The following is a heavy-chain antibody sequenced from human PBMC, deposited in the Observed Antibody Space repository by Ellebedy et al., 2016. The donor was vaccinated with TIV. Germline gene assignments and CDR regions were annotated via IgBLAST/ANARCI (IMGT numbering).Heavy chain of an antibody. CDR2: IGGNGAT. J-gene: IGHJ3*02. D-gene: IGHD5-18*01. CDR1: GFTFSSYA. V-gene: IGHV3-64D*09. CDR3: VKDRGWLQTDDAFDI. Sequence: PGGSLRLSCSASGFTFSSYAMHWVRQAPGKGLEFVSAIGGNGATYYADSVKGRFTISRDDSKNALYLQMSSLRFEDRAVYYCVKDRGWLQTDDAFDIWGQGTKVTVSS.